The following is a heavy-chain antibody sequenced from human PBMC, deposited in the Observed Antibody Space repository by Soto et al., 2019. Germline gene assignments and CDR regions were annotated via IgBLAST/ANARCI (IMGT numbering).Heavy chain of an antibody. V-gene: IGHV3-20*04. D-gene: IGHD6-19*01. Sequence: EEQLVESGGGVVRPGGSVTLSCAASGFRFDDFGMSWVRQAPGKGLEWVSGITWNGVNTGYVKSVKGRFTISRDNAKNSLYLQMGSLRAEDTAIYYCARDGGVAVAVDAFDIWGQGTMVSVSS. CDR1: GFRFDDFG. J-gene: IGHJ3*02. CDR2: ITWNGVNT. CDR3: ARDGGVAVAVDAFDI.